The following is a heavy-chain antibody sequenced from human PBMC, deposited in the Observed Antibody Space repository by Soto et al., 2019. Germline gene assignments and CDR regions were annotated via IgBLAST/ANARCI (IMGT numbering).Heavy chain of an antibody. J-gene: IGHJ4*02. CDR2: IKGKPDGGAT. CDR3: TAGSPFNY. V-gene: IGHV3-15*01. Sequence: GGSLRLSCAASGITFNAAWLTWVRQAPGKGLEWVGRIKGKPDGGATDYAAPVEGRFTISRDDSQNTVFLQMNSLKTDDTAVYYCTAGSPFNYWGPGTLVTVSS. CDR1: GITFNAAW.